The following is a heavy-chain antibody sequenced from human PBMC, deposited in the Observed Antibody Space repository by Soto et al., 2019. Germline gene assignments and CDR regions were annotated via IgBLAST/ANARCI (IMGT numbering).Heavy chain of an antibody. Sequence: QVQLVESGGGVVQPGRSLRLSCAASGFTFSSYGMHWVRQAPGKGLEWVAVISYDGSNKYYADSVKGRFTISRDNSKNTLYLQMNSLRAEDTAVYYCAKTLLLWFGESPLDYWGQGTLVTVSS. CDR2: ISYDGSNK. CDR1: GFTFSSYG. V-gene: IGHV3-30*18. D-gene: IGHD3-10*01. CDR3: AKTLLLWFGESPLDY. J-gene: IGHJ4*02.